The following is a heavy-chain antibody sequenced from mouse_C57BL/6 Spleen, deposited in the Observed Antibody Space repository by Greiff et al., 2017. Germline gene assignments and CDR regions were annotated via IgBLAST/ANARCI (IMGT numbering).Heavy chain of an antibody. D-gene: IGHD1-1*01. Sequence: EVQVVESGGDLVKPGGSLKLSCAASGFTFSSYGMSWVRQTPDKRLEWVATISSGGSYTYYPDSVKGRFTISRDNAKNTLYLQMSSLKSEDTAMYYCARLYYYGSSYGYFDVWGTGTTVTDSS. CDR1: GFTFSSYG. J-gene: IGHJ1*03. CDR2: ISSGGSYT. V-gene: IGHV5-6*01. CDR3: ARLYYYGSSYGYFDV.